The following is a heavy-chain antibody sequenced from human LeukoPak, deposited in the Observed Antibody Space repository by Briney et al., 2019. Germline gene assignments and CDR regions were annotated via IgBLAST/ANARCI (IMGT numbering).Heavy chain of an antibody. Sequence: SETLSLTCTVSGGFISSYYWSWIRQPPGKGLEWIGYIYYSGSTNYNPSLKSRVTISVDTSKNQFSLKLSSVTAADTAVYYCARVKADFPRITIFGVVIIDAFDIWGQGTMVTVSS. CDR1: GGFISSYY. CDR3: ARVKADFPRITIFGVVIIDAFDI. J-gene: IGHJ3*02. D-gene: IGHD3-3*01. V-gene: IGHV4-59*01. CDR2: IYYSGST.